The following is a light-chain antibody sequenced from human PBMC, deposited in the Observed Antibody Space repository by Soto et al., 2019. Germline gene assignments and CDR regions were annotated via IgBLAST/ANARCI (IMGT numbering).Light chain of an antibody. J-gene: IGKJ1*01. V-gene: IGKV1-5*02. Sequence: DIQMTQSPSSLSASVGDRVTIICRASQSVSTRLAWYRQKPGKAPKVLIYDASSWAGGVPSRFTGSGSGTEFTLTISSLQPDDFATYYCQQYNSYSWTFGQGTKVDIK. CDR3: QQYNSYSWT. CDR1: QSVSTR. CDR2: DAS.